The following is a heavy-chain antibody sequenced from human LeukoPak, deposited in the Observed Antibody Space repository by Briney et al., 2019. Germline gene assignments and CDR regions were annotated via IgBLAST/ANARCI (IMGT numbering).Heavy chain of an antibody. V-gene: IGHV4-31*03. J-gene: IGHJ3*02. D-gene: IGHD5-18*01. CDR2: VYYSGST. CDR3: ARVFAPAMVKRTLDI. Sequence: SQTLSLICTVSAGSISISGYYWRWIRQHPGRGLEFIGYVYYSGSTHYNPSLQGRVTKSIDTSKNQFSLNLSSVTAADTAVYYCARVFAPAMVKRTLDIWAKGTKVTVSS. CDR1: AGSISISGYY.